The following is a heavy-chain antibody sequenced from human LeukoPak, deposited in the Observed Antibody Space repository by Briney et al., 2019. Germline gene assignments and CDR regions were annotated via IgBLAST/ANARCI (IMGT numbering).Heavy chain of an antibody. CDR1: GDSISSSTYY. V-gene: IGHV4-39*01. D-gene: IGHD6-25*01. CDR2: IFYSGNI. J-gene: IGHJ5*02. CDR3: ARAQRPPGSMSFDP. Sequence: SETLSLTCTVSGDSISSSTYYWGWIRQPPGKGLEWIGSIFYSGNIYYNPSLKSRVTISVDTSTSQFSLKLNSVTAADTAVYYCARAQRPPGSMSFDPWGQGTLVTVSS.